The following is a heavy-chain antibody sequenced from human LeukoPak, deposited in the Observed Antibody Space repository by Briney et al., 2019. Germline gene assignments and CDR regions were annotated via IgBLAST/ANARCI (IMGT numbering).Heavy chain of an antibody. V-gene: IGHV1-8*01. CDR2: MNPNSGNT. CDR1: GYTFTSYD. J-gene: IGHJ4*02. CDR3: ARGRRAGVRGVAQYYFDY. Sequence: ASVKVSCKASGYTFTSYDINWVRQATGQGLEWMGWMNPNSGNTGYAQKFQGRVTMTRNTSISTAYMELSSLRSEDTAVYYCARGRRAGVRGVAQYYFDYWGQGTLVTVSS. D-gene: IGHD3-10*01.